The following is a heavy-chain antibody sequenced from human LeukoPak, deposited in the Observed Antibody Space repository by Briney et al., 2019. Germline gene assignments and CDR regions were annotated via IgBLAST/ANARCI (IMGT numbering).Heavy chain of an antibody. J-gene: IGHJ4*02. CDR3: ARSARLMKGVVEVTALDD. CDR1: GFTFRSYE. D-gene: IGHD3-3*01. V-gene: IGHV3-48*03. Sequence: GGSLTLSCEDSGFTFRSYEMNWVRQAPGKGLEWTAYLSSSGSAFSYADSVKGRFTIARDNAKSSVYLEMNSLRADDTAVYYCARSARLMKGVVEVTALDDWGQGTLVTVSS. CDR2: LSSSGSAF.